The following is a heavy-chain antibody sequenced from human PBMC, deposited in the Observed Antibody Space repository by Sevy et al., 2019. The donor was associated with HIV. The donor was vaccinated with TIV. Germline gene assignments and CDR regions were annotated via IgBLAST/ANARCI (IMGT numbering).Heavy chain of an antibody. D-gene: IGHD3-3*01. Sequence: ASVKVSCKASGFTFTSSAVQWVRQARGQCLEWIGWIVVGSGNTNYAQKFQERVTITRDMSTSTAYMELSSLRSEDTAVYYCAATLRYYDFWSGYTTDYYGMDVWGQGTTVTVSS. CDR3: AATLRYYDFWSGYTTDYYGMDV. J-gene: IGHJ6*02. CDR1: GFTFTSSA. V-gene: IGHV1-58*01. CDR2: IVVGSGNT.